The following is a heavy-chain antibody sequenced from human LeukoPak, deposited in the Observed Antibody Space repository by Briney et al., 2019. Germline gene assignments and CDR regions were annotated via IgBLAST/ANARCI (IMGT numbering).Heavy chain of an antibody. V-gene: IGHV3-23*01. Sequence: GGSLRLSCAASGFIFSSHGMNWVRQAPGKGLEWVSGISPSGDATFYADSVKGRFTISRDNSKNTVYLQMDSLRFEDAAVYYCARAPGSGWFSISLYWGQGTLVTVSS. J-gene: IGHJ4*02. CDR2: ISPSGDAT. D-gene: IGHD6-19*01. CDR3: ARAPGSGWFSISLY. CDR1: GFIFSSHG.